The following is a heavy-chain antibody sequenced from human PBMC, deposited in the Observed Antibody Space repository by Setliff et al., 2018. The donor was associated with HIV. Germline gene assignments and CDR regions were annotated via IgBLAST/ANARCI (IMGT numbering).Heavy chain of an antibody. D-gene: IGHD3-16*01. Sequence: PGGSLRLSCVASGFTFTSYWMHWVRQVPGKGPVWVSGISNDETTTNYADSVKGRFTVSIDNAKNTVYLQMNSLRAEDTAVYYCVRGPIHGGFDFWGHGALVTVSS. CDR1: GFTFTSYW. J-gene: IGHJ4*01. V-gene: IGHV3-74*01. CDR2: ISNDETTT. CDR3: VRGPIHGGFDF.